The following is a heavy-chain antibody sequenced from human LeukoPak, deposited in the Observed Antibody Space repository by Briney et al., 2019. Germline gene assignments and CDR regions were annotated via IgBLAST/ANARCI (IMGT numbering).Heavy chain of an antibody. J-gene: IGHJ4*02. CDR1: GYPFTTYT. CDR3: ARVDVNGFDY. D-gene: IGHD2-2*03. CDR2: ISAYNGNT. V-gene: IGHV1-18*01. Sequence: ASVKVSCKASGYPFTTYTLNWVRQAPGQGLEWMGWISAYNGNTNYAQKLQGRVTMTTDTSTSTAYMELRSLRSDDTAVCYCARVDVNGFDYWGQGTLVTVSS.